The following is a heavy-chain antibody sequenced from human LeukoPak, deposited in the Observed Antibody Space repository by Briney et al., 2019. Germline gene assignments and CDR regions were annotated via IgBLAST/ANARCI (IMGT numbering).Heavy chain of an antibody. CDR3: ARAWCSGGSCPIGY. CDR2: INHSGST. D-gene: IGHD2-15*01. CDR1: GGSFSGYY. V-gene: IGHV4-34*01. Sequence: SETLSLTCAVYGGSFSGYYWSWIRQPPEKGLEWIGEINHSGSTNYNPSLKSRVTISVDTSKNQFSLKLSSVTAADTAVYYCARAWCSGGSCPIGYWGQGTLVTVSS. J-gene: IGHJ4*02.